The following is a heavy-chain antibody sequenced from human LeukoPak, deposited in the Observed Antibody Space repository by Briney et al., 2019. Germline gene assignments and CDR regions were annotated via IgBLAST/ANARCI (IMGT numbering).Heavy chain of an antibody. V-gene: IGHV3-53*01. CDR3: ARDRGYAMDV. CDR2: IHSGGNI. CDR1: GLSISDNY. Sequence: GGSLRLSCAASGLSISDNYMRWVRQAPGKGLEWVSIIHSGGNIYYADSVKGRFTISRDNSKNTLYLQMNSLRAEDTAVYYCARDRGYAMDVWGQGTTVTVSS. J-gene: IGHJ6*02. D-gene: IGHD1-1*01.